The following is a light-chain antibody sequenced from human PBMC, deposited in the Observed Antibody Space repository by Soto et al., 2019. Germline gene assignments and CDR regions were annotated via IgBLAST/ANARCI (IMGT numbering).Light chain of an antibody. Sequence: EIVMTQSPATLSVSAGERATLSFRASQSISSNLAWYQQKPGQAPRLLMFRTYSRATGFPATFSGSGSGTEFNLTISRLQSEDFGVYYCQKYTNWPRAPLGGGPKVDLK. CDR2: RTY. CDR3: QKYTNWPRAP. J-gene: IGKJ4*01. V-gene: IGKV3-15*01. CDR1: QSISSN.